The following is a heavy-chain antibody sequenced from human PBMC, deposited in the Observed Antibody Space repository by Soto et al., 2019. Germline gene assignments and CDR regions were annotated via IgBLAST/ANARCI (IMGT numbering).Heavy chain of an antibody. V-gene: IGHV3-48*01. CDR1: GFTFSSYS. CDR3: AREGSSCYSLNGFGP. D-gene: IGHD2-21*01. J-gene: IGHJ5*02. CDR2: ISSSSSTI. Sequence: PGGSLRLSCAASGFTFSSYSMNWVRQAPGKGLEWLSYISSSSSTIYYADSVKGRFTISRDNAKNSLYLQMNSLRAEDTAVYYFAREGSSCYSLNGFGPWGHGTLVTDSS.